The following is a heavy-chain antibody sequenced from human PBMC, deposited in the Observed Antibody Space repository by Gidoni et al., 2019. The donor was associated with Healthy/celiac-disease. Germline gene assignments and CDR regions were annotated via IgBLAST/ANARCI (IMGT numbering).Heavy chain of an antibody. Sequence: EVQLVESGGGLVQPGGSLRLSCAASGFTFSSYWMSWVRQAPGTGLEWVANIKQDGSEKYYVDSVKGRFTISRDNAKNSLYLQMNSLRAEDTAVYYCARDRRYSSGWSLFDYWGQGTLVTVSS. CDR3: ARDRRYSSGWSLFDY. V-gene: IGHV3-7*01. CDR2: IKQDGSEK. D-gene: IGHD6-19*01. CDR1: GFTFSSYW. J-gene: IGHJ4*02.